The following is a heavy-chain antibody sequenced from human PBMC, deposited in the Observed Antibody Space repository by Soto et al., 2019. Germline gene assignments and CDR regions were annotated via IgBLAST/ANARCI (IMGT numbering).Heavy chain of an antibody. CDR2: VRSSGGTI. J-gene: IGHJ6*02. CDR3: ARGGQQLHGMDV. V-gene: IGHV3-11*01. Sequence: QVQLVESGGGLVKPGGSLRLSCAASGFTFSDYYITWIRQAPGKGLEGVSYVRSSGGTIYYADSVKDRFTISRDNAKNSLYLQMNSLRAEDTAAYYCARGGQQLHGMDVWSQGTTVTVSS. D-gene: IGHD6-13*01. CDR1: GFTFSDYY.